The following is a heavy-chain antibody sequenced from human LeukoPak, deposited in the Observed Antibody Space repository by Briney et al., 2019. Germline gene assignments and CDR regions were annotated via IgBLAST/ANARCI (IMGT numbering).Heavy chain of an antibody. CDR3: ARKRRWGEYYDSSGYYLDY. V-gene: IGHV3-7*01. CDR1: GFTFCSYW. J-gene: IGHJ4*02. Sequence: GGSLRLSCAASGFTFCSYWMSWVGQAPGNELEWVASIKKYGSEKYYVDSVKGRFTIYRDNAKNSLYLQMNGLRVEDTAVYYCARKRRWGEYYDSSGYYLDYWGQGTLVTVSS. D-gene: IGHD3-22*01. CDR2: IKKYGSEK.